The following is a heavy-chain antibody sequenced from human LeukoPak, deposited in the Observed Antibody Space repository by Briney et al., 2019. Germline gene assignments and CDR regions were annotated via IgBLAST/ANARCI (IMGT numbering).Heavy chain of an antibody. V-gene: IGHV3-23*01. D-gene: IGHD5-24*01. CDR2: ISDSGGST. CDR1: GFSFSSYA. J-gene: IGHJ3*02. Sequence: GGSLRLSCAASGFSFSSYAMSWVRQAPGKGLEWVSAISDSGGSTYYADSVKGRFTISRDNSKNTLYLQMNSLRAEDTAVYYCTKGRRDGYNSGPRGDIWGQGTMVTVSS. CDR3: TKGRRDGYNSGPRGDI.